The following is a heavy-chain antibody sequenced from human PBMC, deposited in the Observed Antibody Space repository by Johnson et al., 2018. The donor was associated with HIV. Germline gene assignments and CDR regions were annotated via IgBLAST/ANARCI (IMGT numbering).Heavy chain of an antibody. V-gene: IGHV3-30-3*01. CDR1: GFTVSSYA. CDR3: ARDRGLDAFDI. D-gene: IGHD3-10*01. CDR2: ISYDGSNK. J-gene: IGHJ3*02. Sequence: QVQLVESGGGLVQPGGSLRLSCAASGFTVSSYAMHWVRQAPGKGLEWVAVISYDGSNKYYADSVKGRFTISRDNSKNTLYLQMNSLRAEDTAVYYCARDRGLDAFDIWGQGTMVTVSS.